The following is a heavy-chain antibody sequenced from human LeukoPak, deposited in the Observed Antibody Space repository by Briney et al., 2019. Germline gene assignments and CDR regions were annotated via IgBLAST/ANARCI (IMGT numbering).Heavy chain of an antibody. Sequence: SETLSLTCTVSGGSISPYYWSWIRQPPGKGLEWIGYISYSGSTNYNPSLKSRVTISVDTTNNQLSLKVNSVTAADTAMYYCVKSNSRYQPWTLDIWGRGTMVTVSS. CDR1: GGSISPYY. CDR3: VKSNSRYQPWTLDI. V-gene: IGHV4-59*01. D-gene: IGHD2-2*01. CDR2: ISYSGST. J-gene: IGHJ3*02.